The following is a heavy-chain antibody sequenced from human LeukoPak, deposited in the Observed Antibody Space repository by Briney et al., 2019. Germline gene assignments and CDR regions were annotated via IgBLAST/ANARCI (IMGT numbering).Heavy chain of an antibody. J-gene: IGHJ5*02. V-gene: IGHV3-7*05. Sequence: PGGSLRLSCAASGFTFSSYAMSWVRQAPGKGLEWLGNIKEDGSEKRYADSVRGRFTISRDNAQTSLYLQMNSLRAEDTAVYYCARASDPWLQLTWGQGTLVTVSS. D-gene: IGHD5-18*01. CDR1: GFTFSSYA. CDR2: IKEDGSEK. CDR3: ARASDPWLQLT.